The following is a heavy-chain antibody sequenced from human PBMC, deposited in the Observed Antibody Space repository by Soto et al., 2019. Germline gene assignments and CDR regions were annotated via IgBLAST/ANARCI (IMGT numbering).Heavy chain of an antibody. D-gene: IGHD3-10*01. V-gene: IGHV4-39*01. Sequence: WETLSLTCTVSGGSIGGSNYFWGWIRQAPGTGLEWLGTIYSSGSTYYNPSLKSRITMSLETSKNQFSLNLGSVTAADTAVYYCTRRGFGVWGVNSMDLCGQGTMVTVYS. CDR2: IYSSGST. CDR3: TRRGFGVWGVNSMDL. J-gene: IGHJ6*02. CDR1: GGSIGGSNYF.